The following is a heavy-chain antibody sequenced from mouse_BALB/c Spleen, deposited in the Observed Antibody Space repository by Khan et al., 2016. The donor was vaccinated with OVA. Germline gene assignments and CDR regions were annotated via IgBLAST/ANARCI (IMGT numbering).Heavy chain of an antibody. V-gene: IGHV1S132*01. CDR3: AREEALYYFDY. CDR2: IYPGTGNT. D-gene: IGHD3-2*02. CDR1: GYIFTSYW. J-gene: IGHJ2*01. Sequence: VKLQQSGTELVRPGASVKLSCKTSGYIFTSYWIHWVKQRSGQGLEWIARIYPGTGNTYYSEKFNGKASLTADKSSSTAYMHLSSLKSEDSAVYFCAREEALYYFDYWGQGTTLTVSS.